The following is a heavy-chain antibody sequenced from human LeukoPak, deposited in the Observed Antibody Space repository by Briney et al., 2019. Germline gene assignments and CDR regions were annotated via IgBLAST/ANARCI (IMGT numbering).Heavy chain of an antibody. D-gene: IGHD6-13*01. CDR2: IYYSGST. CDR1: GGSISSSSYY. CDR3: ARQRIAAPTYYMDV. Sequence: SETLSLTCTVSGGSISSSSYYWGWIRQPPGKGLEWIGSIYYSGSTYYNPSLKSRVTISVDTSKNQFSLKLSSGTAADTAVYYCARQRIAAPTYYMDVWGKGTTVTVSS. V-gene: IGHV4-39*01. J-gene: IGHJ6*03.